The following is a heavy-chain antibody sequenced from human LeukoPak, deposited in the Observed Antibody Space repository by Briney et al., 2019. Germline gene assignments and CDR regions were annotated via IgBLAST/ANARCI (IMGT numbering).Heavy chain of an antibody. CDR3: ARVADSYGSTLYYFDY. V-gene: IGHV3-48*01. Sequence: PGGSPRLSCAASGFTFSSYSMNWVRQAPGKGLEWVSYISSSSSTIYYADSVKGRFTISRDNAKNSLYLQMNSLRAEDTAVYYCARVADSYGSTLYYFDYWGQGTLVTVSS. CDR2: ISSSSSTI. J-gene: IGHJ4*02. D-gene: IGHD5-18*01. CDR1: GFTFSSYS.